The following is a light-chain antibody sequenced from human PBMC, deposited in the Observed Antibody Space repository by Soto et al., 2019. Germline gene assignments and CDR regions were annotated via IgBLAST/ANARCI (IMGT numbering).Light chain of an antibody. CDR3: QQYGSLSWT. CDR1: ESVSGNY. J-gene: IGKJ1*01. CDR2: GAS. V-gene: IGKV3-20*01. Sequence: SVLTLSPDTLSLSQGERAALSCRASESVSGNYIAWYQQKVGQSPRLLIYGASSRATGIPDRFSGSGSGTDFTLTISRLEPEDFAVYYCQQYGSLSWTFGQGAMVDIK.